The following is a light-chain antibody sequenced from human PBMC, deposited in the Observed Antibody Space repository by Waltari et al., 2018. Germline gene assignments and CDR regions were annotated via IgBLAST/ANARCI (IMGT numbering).Light chain of an antibody. CDR2: WAS. CDR3: QQYYTTPRT. CDR1: QSVLYSSNNKNY. J-gene: IGKJ1*01. V-gene: IGKV4-1*01. Sequence: DIVMTQSPDSLAVSLGDRATINCKSSQSVLYSSNNKNYLAWYQQKPGQPPKLLIYWASTRESGVPDRFSGSGSGTDFTLTISGLQAEDVAVYYCQQYYTTPRTFGQGTKVEIK.